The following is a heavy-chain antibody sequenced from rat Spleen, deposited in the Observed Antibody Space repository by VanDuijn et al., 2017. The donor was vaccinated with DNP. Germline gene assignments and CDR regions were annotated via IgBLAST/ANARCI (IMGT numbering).Heavy chain of an antibody. CDR2: IPSGGNT. D-gene: IGHD1-1*01. V-gene: IGHV2S12*01. CDR1: GFSLTSNG. CDR3: TRHYYRGYVMDA. J-gene: IGHJ4*01. Sequence: QVQLKESGPGLVQPSQTLSLTCTVSGFSLTSNGVSWVRQPPGKGLEWIAAIPSGGNTYYNSALKSRLSISRDTSKSQVFLKINSLQTDDTAIYFCTRHYYRGYVMDAWVQGASVTVSS.